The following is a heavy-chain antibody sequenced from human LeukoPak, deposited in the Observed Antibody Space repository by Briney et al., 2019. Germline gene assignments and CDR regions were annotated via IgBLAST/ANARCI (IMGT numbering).Heavy chain of an antibody. CDR2: INTNTGNP. V-gene: IGHV7-4-1*02. J-gene: IGHJ4*02. CDR3: ARGGYSRGQGSSFDY. CDR1: GYTFTNYP. D-gene: IGHD6-19*01. Sequence: GASVNVSFKTSGYTFTNYPIIWVRQAPGQGLECMGWINTNTGNPTFVQGFTGRFVFSLDTSVSAAYLQISSLKAEDTAVYYCARGGYSRGQGSSFDYWGQGTLVTVSS.